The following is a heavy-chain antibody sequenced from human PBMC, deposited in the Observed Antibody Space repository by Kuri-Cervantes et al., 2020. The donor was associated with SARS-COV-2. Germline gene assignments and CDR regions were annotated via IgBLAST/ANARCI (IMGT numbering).Heavy chain of an antibody. Sequence: ASVKVSCRASGYTFTSYGISWVRQAPGQGLEWMGWISAYNGNTNFAQNLQGRVTMTTDTSSSTAYMELRSLGSDVTAVYYCARAFSSSWYLDVWGKGTTVTVSS. CDR1: GYTFTSYG. CDR2: ISAYNGNT. V-gene: IGHV1-18*01. D-gene: IGHD6-13*01. J-gene: IGHJ6*03. CDR3: ARAFSSSWYLDV.